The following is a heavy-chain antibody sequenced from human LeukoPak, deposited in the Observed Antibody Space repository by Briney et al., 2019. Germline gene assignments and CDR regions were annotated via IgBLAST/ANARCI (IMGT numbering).Heavy chain of an antibody. CDR3: AREADYGAPHFDY. CDR1: GFTFSSYS. Sequence: GGSLRLSCAASGFTFSSYSMNWVRQAPGKGLEWVSSISSSSSYIYYADSVKGRFTISRDNAKNSLYLQMNSLRAEDTAVYYCAREADYGAPHFDYWGQGTLVTVSS. V-gene: IGHV3-21*01. D-gene: IGHD4-17*01. CDR2: ISSSSSYI. J-gene: IGHJ4*02.